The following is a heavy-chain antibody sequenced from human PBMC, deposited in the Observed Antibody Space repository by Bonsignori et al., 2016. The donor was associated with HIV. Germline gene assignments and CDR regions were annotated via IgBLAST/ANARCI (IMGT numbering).Heavy chain of an antibody. CDR2: ISSSSYI. Sequence: GGSLRLSCAASGFTFSSYSMNWVRQAPGKGLEWVSSISSSSYIYYADSVKGRFTISRDNAKNSLYLQMNSLRAEDTAVYYCAREERYFDWLSPNYYYYYMDVWGQRDHGHRLL. CDR1: GFTFSSYS. CDR3: AREERYFDWLSPNYYYYYMDV. V-gene: IGHV3-21*01. J-gene: IGHJ6*03. D-gene: IGHD3-9*01.